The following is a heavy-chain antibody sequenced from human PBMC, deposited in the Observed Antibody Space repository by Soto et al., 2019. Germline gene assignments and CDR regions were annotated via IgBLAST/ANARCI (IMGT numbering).Heavy chain of an antibody. J-gene: IGHJ4*02. V-gene: IGHV3-21*01. CDR3: ARGAVAGAGIPTYYFDY. CDR1: GFTFRSYT. Sequence: GSLRLSCAASGFTFRSYTMGWVRQAPGKGLEWVASISSSSAYIYSADSLKGRFTISRDNAKNSLYLQVNSLRAEDTAVYYCARGAVAGAGIPTYYFDYWGQGTLVTVSS. D-gene: IGHD6-13*01. CDR2: ISSSSAYI.